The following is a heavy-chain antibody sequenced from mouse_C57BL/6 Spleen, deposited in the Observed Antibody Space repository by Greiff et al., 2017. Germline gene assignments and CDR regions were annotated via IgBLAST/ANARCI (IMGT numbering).Heavy chain of an antibody. V-gene: IGHV5-4*01. CDR3: ARDGYDGDAMDD. Sequence: DVMLVESGGGLVKPGGSLKLSCAASGFTFSSYAMSWVRQTPEKRLEWVATISDGGSYTYYPDNVKGRFTISRDNAKNNLYLQMSHLKSEDTAMYYCARDGYDGDAMDDWGQGTSVTVSS. D-gene: IGHD2-2*01. CDR1: GFTFSSYA. CDR2: ISDGGSYT. J-gene: IGHJ4*01.